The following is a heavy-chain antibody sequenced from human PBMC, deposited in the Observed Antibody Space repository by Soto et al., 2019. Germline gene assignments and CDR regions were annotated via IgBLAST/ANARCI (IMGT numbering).Heavy chain of an antibody. CDR1: AFTFRWFA. CDR3: AKGEVRGIIPSYFDY. Sequence: PGGSLTLSCVRSAFTFRWFAMNWARQAAGNGLEWVARISNERSDEYYVDSVKGRFTVSRNNSKNTLYLQMDSLRAEDTAVYYCAKGEVRGIIPSYFDYWGLGTMVTVSS. V-gene: IGHV3-30*18. D-gene: IGHD3-10*01. J-gene: IGHJ4*02. CDR2: ISNERSDE.